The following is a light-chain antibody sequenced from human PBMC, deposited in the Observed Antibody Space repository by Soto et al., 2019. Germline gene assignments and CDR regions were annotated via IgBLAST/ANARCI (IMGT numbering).Light chain of an antibody. CDR2: GAS. CDR1: QSVSSS. J-gene: IGKJ1*01. V-gene: IGKV3-20*01. Sequence: EIVTTQSPATLSVSPGERATLSCRASQSVSSSLAWYQQKPGQAPRLLIYGASRRATGIPDRFSGSGSGTDFTLTISRLEPEDLAVYYCQQYGSSLWTFGHGTKVDI. CDR3: QQYGSSLWT.